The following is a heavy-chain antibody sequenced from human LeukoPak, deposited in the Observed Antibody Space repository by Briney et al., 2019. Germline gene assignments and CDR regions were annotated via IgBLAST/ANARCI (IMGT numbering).Heavy chain of an antibody. Sequence: PSETLSLTCTVSGGSVASTGCYWSWNPPPPGKGLEGIGSAYYTGSNYSPPSLKSRLTISVDTSKNQFALTLSSVTAADTAVYYCGRHVSNGWDYHYGLDVWGQGTTVTVSS. CDR1: GGSVASTGCY. D-gene: IGHD6-19*01. V-gene: IGHV4-39*01. CDR3: GRHVSNGWDYHYGLDV. CDR2: AYYTGSN. J-gene: IGHJ6*01.